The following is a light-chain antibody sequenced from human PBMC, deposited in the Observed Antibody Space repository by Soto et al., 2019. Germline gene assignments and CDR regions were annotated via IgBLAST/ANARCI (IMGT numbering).Light chain of an antibody. V-gene: IGKV1-5*01. CDR2: DAS. CDR3: QHYDSYSGT. J-gene: IGKJ1*01. CDR1: QSVSGW. Sequence: DIQMTQSPSTLSASVGDTVTVTCRASQSVSGWLAWYQQKPGEAPSLLIYDASNLESGVPSRFSGSGSGTEFTLTISSLQPDDFATYYCQHYDSYSGTFGQGTKVDIK.